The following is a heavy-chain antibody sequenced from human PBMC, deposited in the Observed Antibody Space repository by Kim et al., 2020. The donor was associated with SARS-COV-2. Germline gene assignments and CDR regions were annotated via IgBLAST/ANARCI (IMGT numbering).Heavy chain of an antibody. V-gene: IGHV5-51*01. CDR1: GYSFTSYW. D-gene: IGHD3-10*01. Sequence: GESLKISCKGSGYSFTSYWIGWVRQMPGKGLEWMGIIYPGDSDTRYSPSFQGQVTISADKSISTAYLQWSSLKASDTAMYYCARPMVPHRPDYYYYGMDVWGQGTTVTVSS. CDR2: IYPGDSDT. CDR3: ARPMVPHRPDYYYYGMDV. J-gene: IGHJ6*02.